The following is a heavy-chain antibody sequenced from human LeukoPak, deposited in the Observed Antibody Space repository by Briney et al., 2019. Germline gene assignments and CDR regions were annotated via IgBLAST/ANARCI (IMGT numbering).Heavy chain of an antibody. CDR2: INHSGST. D-gene: IGHD3-9*01. CDR3: ARTTLDYDILTGYPDAFDI. Sequence: SETLSLTCAVYGGSFSGYYWSWIRQPPGKGLEWIGEINHSGSTNYNPSLKSRVTISVDTSKNQFSLKLSSVTAADTAVYYCARTTLDYDILTGYPDAFDIWGQGTMVTVSS. V-gene: IGHV4-34*01. CDR1: GGSFSGYY. J-gene: IGHJ3*02.